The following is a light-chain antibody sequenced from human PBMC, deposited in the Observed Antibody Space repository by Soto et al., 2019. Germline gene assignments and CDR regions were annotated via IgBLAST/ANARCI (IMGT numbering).Light chain of an antibody. CDR2: DAS. J-gene: IGKJ4*01. CDR1: QSISSH. V-gene: IGKV3-11*01. Sequence: EIVLTQSPATLSLSPGERATLSCRASQSISSHLVWYQQKPGQAPRLLMYDASNRATGIPARFSGSGSGTDFTLTISSLEPEDVPVYYCQQRPNWPLTFGGGTKVEIK. CDR3: QQRPNWPLT.